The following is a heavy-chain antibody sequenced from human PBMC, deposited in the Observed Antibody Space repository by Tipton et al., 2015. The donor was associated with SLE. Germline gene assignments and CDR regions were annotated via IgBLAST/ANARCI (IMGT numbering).Heavy chain of an antibody. CDR2: IYHSGST. CDR1: GYSVSSGYY. J-gene: IGHJ3*02. V-gene: IGHV4-38-2*01. Sequence: TLSLTCAVSGYSVSSGYYWGWIRQPPGKGLEWIGSIYHSGSTYYDPSLKSRVTISVDTSKNQFSLKLSSVTAADTAVYYCARLVWEPRAFDIWGQGTMVTVSS. D-gene: IGHD1-26*01. CDR3: ARLVWEPRAFDI.